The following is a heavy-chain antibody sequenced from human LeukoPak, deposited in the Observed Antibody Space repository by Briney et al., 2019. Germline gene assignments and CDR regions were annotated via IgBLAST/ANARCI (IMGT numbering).Heavy chain of an antibody. Sequence: GGSLRLSCAASGFTFSYYSMTWVRQAPGKGLEWVSYIDSSSATTYYADSVKGRFIISRDNAKNSLFLQINSLRAEDTAVYYCARSTVWSGIFQYWGQGILVTVSS. CDR2: IDSSSATT. CDR3: ARSTVWSGIFQY. V-gene: IGHV3-48*01. J-gene: IGHJ1*01. D-gene: IGHD3-3*01. CDR1: GFTFSYYS.